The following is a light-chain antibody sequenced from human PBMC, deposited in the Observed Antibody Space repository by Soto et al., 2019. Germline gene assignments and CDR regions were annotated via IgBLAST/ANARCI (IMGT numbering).Light chain of an antibody. Sequence: EIVMTQSPATLSVSPGERATLSCRASQNVNSNLAWYQQKPGQAPRLHIYGASTRATGIPARFSGSGSGTEFTLTISSLEPEDFALYYCQQLSHWPFTFGPGTKVDIK. J-gene: IGKJ3*01. CDR2: GAS. V-gene: IGKV3-15*01. CDR1: QNVNSN. CDR3: QQLSHWPFT.